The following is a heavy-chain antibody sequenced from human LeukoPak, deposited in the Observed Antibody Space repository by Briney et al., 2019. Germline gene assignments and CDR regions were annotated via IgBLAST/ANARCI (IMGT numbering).Heavy chain of an antibody. Sequence: ASVKVSCKASGYTFTSYDINWVRQATGQGPEWMGWMNPNSGNTGYAQKFQGRVTMTRNTPISTAYMELSSLRSEDTAVYYCAVDFWSGYSNWFDPWGQGTLVTVSS. CDR3: AVDFWSGYSNWFDP. J-gene: IGHJ5*02. V-gene: IGHV1-8*01. D-gene: IGHD3-3*01. CDR2: MNPNSGNT. CDR1: GYTFTSYD.